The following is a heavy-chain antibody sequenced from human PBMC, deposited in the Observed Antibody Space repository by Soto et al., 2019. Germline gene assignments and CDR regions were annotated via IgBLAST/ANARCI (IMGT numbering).Heavy chain of an antibody. V-gene: IGHV3-23*01. J-gene: IGHJ4*02. CDR2: ISGSGATA. Sequence: PGGSLRLSCAASGFTFNTFALSWVRQSPGKGLAWVSSISGSGATAYYTDSVKGRFTISSDNSKNTVHLQMNSLRAEDTGVYYCAKGLEGSLFDYWGQGTVVTVSS. CDR3: AKGLEGSLFDY. CDR1: GFTFNTFA. D-gene: IGHD1-26*01.